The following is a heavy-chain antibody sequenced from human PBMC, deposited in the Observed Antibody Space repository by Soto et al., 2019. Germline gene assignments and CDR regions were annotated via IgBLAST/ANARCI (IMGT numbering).Heavy chain of an antibody. CDR3: ARVIWSGHLTSDL. Sequence: EVQVVESGGGLVQPGGSLRLSCAASGFTFSSNSMNWVRQAPGKGLEWMSYISSSSSTIYADSVKGRVTIARDNAKNSLSLQMNSLRDEDTAVYYCARVIWSGHLTSDLWGQGTLVTVSS. J-gene: IGHJ5*02. CDR1: GFTFSSNS. CDR2: ISSSSSTI. D-gene: IGHD3-3*01. V-gene: IGHV3-48*02.